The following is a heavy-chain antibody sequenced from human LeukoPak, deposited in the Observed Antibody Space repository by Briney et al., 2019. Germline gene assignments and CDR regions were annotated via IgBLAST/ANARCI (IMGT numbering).Heavy chain of an antibody. J-gene: IGHJ4*02. CDR1: GFTFSSYG. CDR3: ANGGSSGHFDY. D-gene: IGHD5-12*01. V-gene: IGHV3-30*18. Sequence: GGSLRLSCAASGFTFSSYGMHWVRQAPGKGLEWVAVISYDGSNKYYADSVKGRFTISRDNSKNTLYLQMNSLRAEDTAVYYRANGGSSGHFDYWGQGTLVTVSS. CDR2: ISYDGSNK.